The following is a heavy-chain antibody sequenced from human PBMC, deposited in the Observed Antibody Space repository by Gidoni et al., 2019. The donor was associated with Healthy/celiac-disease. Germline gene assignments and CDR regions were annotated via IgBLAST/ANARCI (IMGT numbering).Heavy chain of an antibody. CDR1: GGSISSGSYY. Sequence: QVQLQESGPGLVKPSQTLSLTCTVSGGSISSGSYYWSWIRQPAGKGLEWIGRIYTSGSTNYNPSLKSRVTISVDTSKNQFSLKLSSVTAADTAVYYCARKGGGDYNWYFDLWGRGTLVTVSS. D-gene: IGHD4-17*01. CDR3: ARKGGGDYNWYFDL. J-gene: IGHJ2*01. V-gene: IGHV4-61*02. CDR2: IYTSGST.